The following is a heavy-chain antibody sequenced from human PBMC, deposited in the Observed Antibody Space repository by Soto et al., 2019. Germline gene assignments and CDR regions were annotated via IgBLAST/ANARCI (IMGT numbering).Heavy chain of an antibody. Sequence: SGPTLVNPTQTLTLTCTFSGFSLSTSGMCVSWIRQPPGKALEWLALIDWDDDKYYSTSLKTRLTISKDTSKNQVVLTMTNMDPVDTATYYCARIGRGYSYGYDWFDPWGQGTLVTVSS. D-gene: IGHD5-18*01. CDR1: GFSLSTSGMC. CDR3: ARIGRGYSYGYDWFDP. J-gene: IGHJ5*02. CDR2: IDWDDDK. V-gene: IGHV2-70*01.